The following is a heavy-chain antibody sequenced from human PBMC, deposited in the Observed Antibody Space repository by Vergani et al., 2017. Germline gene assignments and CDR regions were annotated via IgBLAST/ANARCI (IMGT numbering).Heavy chain of an antibody. CDR3: GRVADFYGLGSRLLDL. CDR2: IYYSGST. J-gene: IGHJ5*02. V-gene: IGHV4-39*01. D-gene: IGHD3-10*01. CDR1: GGSISSSSYY. Sequence: QLQLQESGPGLVKPSETLSLTCTVSGGSISSSSYYWGWIRQPPGKGLEWIGSIYYSGSTYYNPSLKSRVTISVDTSKNQFSLKLSSVTAADTAVYYCGRVADFYGLGSRLLDLWCQGILVTVSS.